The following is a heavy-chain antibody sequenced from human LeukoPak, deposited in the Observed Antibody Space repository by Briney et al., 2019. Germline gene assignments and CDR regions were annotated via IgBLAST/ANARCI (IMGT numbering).Heavy chain of an antibody. V-gene: IGHV1-2*02. CDR2: INPNRGGT. D-gene: IGHD2-2*02. CDR1: GYTFTGYY. CDR3: AREVAGYCSSTSCYIDY. J-gene: IGHJ4*02. Sequence: ASVKVSCKASGYTFTGYYMHWVRQAPGQGLEWMRWINPNRGGTNYAQKFQGRVTMTRDTSISTAYMELSRLRSDDTPVYYCAREVAGYCSSTSCYIDYWGQGTLVTVSS.